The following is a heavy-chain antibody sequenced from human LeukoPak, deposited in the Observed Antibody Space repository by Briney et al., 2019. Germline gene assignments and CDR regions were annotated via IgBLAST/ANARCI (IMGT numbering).Heavy chain of an antibody. CDR3: ARDKGGDYGDPFDY. CDR2: ISSSSSTI. D-gene: IGHD4-17*01. V-gene: IGHV3-48*01. J-gene: IGHJ4*02. CDR1: GFTFSSYS. Sequence: TGGSLRLSCAASGFTFSSYSMNWVRQAPGKGLEWVSYISSSSSTIYYADSVKGRFTISRDNAKNSLYLQMNSLRAEDTAVYYCARDKGGDYGDPFDYWGQGTLVTVSS.